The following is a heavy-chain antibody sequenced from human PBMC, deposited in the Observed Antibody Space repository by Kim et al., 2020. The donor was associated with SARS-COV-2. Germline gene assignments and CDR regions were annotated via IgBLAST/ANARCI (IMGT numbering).Heavy chain of an antibody. V-gene: IGHV1-69*13. CDR2: IIPIFGTA. Sequence: SVKVSCKASGGTFSSYAISWVRQAPGQGLEWMEGIIPIFGTANYAQKFQGRVTITADESTSTAYMELSSRRSEYTAVYYCARMGAPYYFDYWGQGTLVT. CDR3: ARMGAPYYFDY. D-gene: IGHD1-26*01. J-gene: IGHJ4*02. CDR1: GGTFSSYA.